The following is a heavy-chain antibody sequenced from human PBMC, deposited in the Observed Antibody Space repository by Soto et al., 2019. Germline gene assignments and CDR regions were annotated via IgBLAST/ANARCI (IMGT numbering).Heavy chain of an antibody. Sequence: SETLSLTCTVSGGSISSGGYYWSWIRQHPGKGLEWIGYIYYSGSTYYNPSLKSRVTISVDTSKNQFSLKLSSVTAADTAVYYCARASTEVGTTLDWFDPWGQGTLVTVSS. D-gene: IGHD1-7*01. CDR3: ARASTEVGTTLDWFDP. CDR1: GGSISSGGYY. CDR2: IYYSGST. V-gene: IGHV4-31*03. J-gene: IGHJ5*02.